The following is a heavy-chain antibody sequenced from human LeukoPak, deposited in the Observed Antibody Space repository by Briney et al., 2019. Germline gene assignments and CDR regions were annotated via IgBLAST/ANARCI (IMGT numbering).Heavy chain of an antibody. CDR2: MNPNSGNT. D-gene: IGHD6-6*01. V-gene: IGHV1-8*03. Sequence: GASVKVSSKASGYTFTSYDINWVRQATGQGLEWMGWMNPNSGNTGYAQKFQGRVTITRNTSISTAYMELSSLRAEDTAVYYCARETAIAARPYYYMDVWGKGTTVTVSS. CDR3: ARETAIAARPYYYMDV. CDR1: GYTFTSYD. J-gene: IGHJ6*03.